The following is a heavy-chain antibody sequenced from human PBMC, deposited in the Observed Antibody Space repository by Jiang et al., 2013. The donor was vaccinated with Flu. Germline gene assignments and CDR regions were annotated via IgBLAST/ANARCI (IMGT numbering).Heavy chain of an antibody. V-gene: IGHV1-46*03. D-gene: IGHD6-19*01. Sequence: SGAEVKKPGASVKVSCKASGYTFTSYYIHWVRQAPGQGLEWMGIINPSGGGTSYAQNFQGRVIMTRDTPTSTVYMELSSLRSEDTAVYYCTRRTSSGWHDYWGQGTLVTVSS. J-gene: IGHJ4*02. CDR2: INPSGGGT. CDR1: GYTFTSYY. CDR3: TRRTSSGWHDY.